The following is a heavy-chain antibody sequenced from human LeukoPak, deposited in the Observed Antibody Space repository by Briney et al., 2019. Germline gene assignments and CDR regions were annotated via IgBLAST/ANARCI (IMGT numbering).Heavy chain of an antibody. CDR3: ASAPLNGDYFDY. CDR1: GFTFSSYS. Sequence: GGSLRLSCAASGFTFSSYSMNWVRQAPGKGLEWVSYISSSSSTIYYADSVKGRFTISRDNAKNSLYLQMSSLRDEDTAVYYCASAPLNGDYFDYSGQGTLVTVSS. D-gene: IGHD4-17*01. CDR2: ISSSSSTI. J-gene: IGHJ4*02. V-gene: IGHV3-48*02.